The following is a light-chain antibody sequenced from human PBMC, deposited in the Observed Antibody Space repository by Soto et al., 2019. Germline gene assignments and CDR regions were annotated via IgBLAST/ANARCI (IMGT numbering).Light chain of an antibody. Sequence: QSALTQPASVSGSPGQSITISCTGTSSDVGAYIFVSWYQQHPGKAPKLMIYDIINRPSGVSNRFSGSKSGNTASPTISGLQAEDEADYYCVSFTTSRSYVFGTGTKVTVL. CDR2: DII. CDR3: VSFTTSRSYV. CDR1: SSDVGAYIF. J-gene: IGLJ1*01. V-gene: IGLV2-14*03.